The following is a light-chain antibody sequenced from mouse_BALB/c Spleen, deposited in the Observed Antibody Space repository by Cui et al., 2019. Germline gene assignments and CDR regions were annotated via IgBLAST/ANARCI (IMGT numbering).Light chain of an antibody. Sequence: DIQMTQSPAPLPVSVGETVTITCRASENIYSNLAWYQQKQGKSPQLLVYAATNLAVGVPSRFSGSGSGTQYSLKINSLQSEDFGIYYCQHFWGTTYTFGGGTKLEIK. CDR3: QHFWGTTYT. V-gene: IGKV12-46*01. J-gene: IGKJ2*01. CDR1: ENIYSN. CDR2: AAT.